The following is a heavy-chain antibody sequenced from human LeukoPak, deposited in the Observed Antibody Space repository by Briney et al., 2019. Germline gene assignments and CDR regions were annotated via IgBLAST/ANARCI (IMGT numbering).Heavy chain of an antibody. V-gene: IGHV3-53*01. CDR3: ARDGGATGGGFDY. CDR2: IYSGGST. Sequence: PGGSLRLSCAASGVTVSSNYMSWVRQAPGKGLEWVSVIYSGGSTYYADSVKGRFTISRDNSKNTLYLQMNSLRAEDTAVYYCARDGGATGGGFDYWGQGTLVTVSS. J-gene: IGHJ4*02. CDR1: GVTVSSNY. D-gene: IGHD1-26*01.